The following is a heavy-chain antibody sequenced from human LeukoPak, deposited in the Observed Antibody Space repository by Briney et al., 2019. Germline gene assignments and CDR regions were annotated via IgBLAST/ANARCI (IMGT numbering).Heavy chain of an antibody. CDR2: ISAYNGNT. D-gene: IGHD3-22*01. Sequence: ASVKVSCKASGYTFTSYGISWVRHAPVQGLEWMGWISAYNGNTNYAQKLQGRVTMTTDTSTSTAYMELRSLRSDDTAVYYCASTHGVVWWFDPWGQGTLVTVSS. J-gene: IGHJ5*02. V-gene: IGHV1-18*01. CDR3: ASTHGVVWWFDP. CDR1: GYTFTSYG.